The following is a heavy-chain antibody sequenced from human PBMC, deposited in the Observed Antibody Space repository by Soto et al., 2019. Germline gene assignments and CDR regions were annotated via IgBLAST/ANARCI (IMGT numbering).Heavy chain of an antibody. CDR2: ISSDGRNK. CDR3: AKDGGPLVVVVAALSY. Sequence: QVQLVESGGGVVQPGGSLRLSCAASGFTFSSFALHWVRQAPGKGLEWEAVISSDGRNKYYADSVKGRFTISRDASKNTLYLQMNSLRAEDTAVYYCAKDGGPLVVVVAALSYWGQGTLVTVSS. J-gene: IGHJ4*02. CDR1: GFTFSSFA. D-gene: IGHD2-15*01. V-gene: IGHV3-30*18.